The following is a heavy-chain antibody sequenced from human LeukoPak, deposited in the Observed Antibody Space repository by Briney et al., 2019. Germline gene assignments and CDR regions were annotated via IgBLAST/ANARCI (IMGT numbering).Heavy chain of an antibody. CDR2: INPNSAGT. D-gene: IGHD6-13*01. J-gene: IGHJ6*03. Sequence: GASVKVSCKASGYTFIDYHMHWVRQAPGQGLEGMGWINPNSAGTKYAQKFQGRVTMTRDTSISTAYMELSRLRSDDTAVYYCARVKDSSSWYGRYYYYYMDLWGKGTTVTISS. V-gene: IGHV1-2*02. CDR3: ARVKDSSSWYGRYYYYYMDL. CDR1: GYTFIDYH.